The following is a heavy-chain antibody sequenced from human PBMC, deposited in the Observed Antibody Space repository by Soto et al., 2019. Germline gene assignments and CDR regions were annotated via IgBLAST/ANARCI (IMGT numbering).Heavy chain of an antibody. J-gene: IGHJ1*01. Sequence: QVQLQESGPGLVKPSGTLSLTCAVSGGSISSSNWWSWVRQPPGKGLEWIGEIFHSGGANYNPFLKSRVTISLDKCTNQFSLWLSSVTAADTAVYYCAEGVLLGYFQHWGKGTLVTVSS. CDR1: GGSISSSNW. CDR2: IFHSGGA. D-gene: IGHD2-8*02. CDR3: AEGVLLGYFQH. V-gene: IGHV4-4*02.